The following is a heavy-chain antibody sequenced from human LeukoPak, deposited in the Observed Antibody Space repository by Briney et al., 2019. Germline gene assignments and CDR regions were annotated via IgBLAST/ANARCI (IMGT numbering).Heavy chain of an antibody. CDR3: ARSAGSGSYYGPHYYYGMDV. D-gene: IGHD3-10*01. J-gene: IGHJ6*02. Sequence: SETLSLTCTVSGGSISSYYWSWIRQPPGKGLEWIGYIYYSGSTNHNPSLKSRVNISVDTSKNQFSLKLSSVTAADTAVYYCARSAGSGSYYGPHYYYGMDVWGQGTTVTVSS. CDR2: IYYSGST. V-gene: IGHV4-59*01. CDR1: GGSISSYY.